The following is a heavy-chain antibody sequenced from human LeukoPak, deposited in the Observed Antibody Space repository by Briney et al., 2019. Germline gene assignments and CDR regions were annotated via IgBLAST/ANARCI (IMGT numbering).Heavy chain of an antibody. Sequence: PGGSLRLSCAASGFTVSSSYMSWVRQAPGKGLEGGSVLYSGGSTYYADSVKGRFTISRDNSKNTLYLQMNSLRAEDTAVYYCARSHRGSNSLSFDIWGQGTKVTVSS. CDR1: GFTVSSSY. CDR2: LYSGGST. CDR3: ARSHRGSNSLSFDI. J-gene: IGHJ3*02. D-gene: IGHD1-26*01. V-gene: IGHV3-53*01.